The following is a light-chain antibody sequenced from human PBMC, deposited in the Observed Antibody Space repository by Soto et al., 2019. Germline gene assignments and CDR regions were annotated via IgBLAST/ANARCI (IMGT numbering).Light chain of an antibody. CDR3: QQTDSFPFT. CDR1: QNINIW. J-gene: IGKJ4*02. Sequence: DIQMTQSPSSVSASVGDRVTLTCRASQNINIWLAWFQQRPGKAPKLLIHSGSTLQPRVPSRFSGSGSGTDFSLTINSLQAEDFASYYCQQTDSFPFTFGGGTKVEI. CDR2: SGS. V-gene: IGKV1-12*02.